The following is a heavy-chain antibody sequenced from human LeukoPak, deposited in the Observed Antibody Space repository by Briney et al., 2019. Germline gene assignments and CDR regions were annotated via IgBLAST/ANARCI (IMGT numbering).Heavy chain of an antibody. J-gene: IGHJ4*02. D-gene: IGHD6-13*01. CDR2: IYHSGST. Sequence: PSETLSLTCTVCGYSISSGYYRGWIRQPPGKGLEWIGSIYHSGSTYYNPSLKSRVTISVETSKNEFSLKLRSVTAADTAVYYCARVTGYRIEDYFDYWGQGTLVTVSS. V-gene: IGHV4-38-2*02. CDR1: GYSISSGYY. CDR3: ARVTGYRIEDYFDY.